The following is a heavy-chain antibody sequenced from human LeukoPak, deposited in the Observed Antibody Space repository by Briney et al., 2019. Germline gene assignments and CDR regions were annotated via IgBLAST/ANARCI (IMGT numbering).Heavy chain of an antibody. Sequence: PSETLSLTCAVYGGSFSGYYWSWIRQPPGKGLEWIGEINHSGSTNYNPSLKSRVTISVDTSKNQFSLKLSSVTAADTAVYYCARGLRIGNYYDSSGYKEDPNLYRYWGQGTLVTVSS. D-gene: IGHD3-22*01. J-gene: IGHJ4*02. CDR3: ARGLRIGNYYDSSGYKEDPNLYRY. V-gene: IGHV4-34*01. CDR2: INHSGST. CDR1: GGSFSGYY.